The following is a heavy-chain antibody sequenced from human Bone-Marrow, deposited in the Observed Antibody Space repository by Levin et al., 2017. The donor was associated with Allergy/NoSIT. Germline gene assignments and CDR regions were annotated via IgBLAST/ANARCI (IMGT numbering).Heavy chain of an antibody. Sequence: SLKISCVASGFTFTNAWMSWVRQVPGKGLEWVSGVSWDSDGIGYADSVKGRFTISRDNANNSLYLQMNSLRVDDTAIYYCVKDGCSSTSCYADDWGHGTLVTVSS. CDR3: VKDGCSSTSCYADD. V-gene: IGHV3-9*01. CDR1: GFTFTNAW. CDR2: VSWDSDGI. J-gene: IGHJ4*01. D-gene: IGHD2-2*01.